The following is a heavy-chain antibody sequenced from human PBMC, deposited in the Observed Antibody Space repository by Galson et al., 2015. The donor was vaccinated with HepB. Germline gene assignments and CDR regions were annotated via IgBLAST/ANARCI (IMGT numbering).Heavy chain of an antibody. CDR1: GYSISSGYY. V-gene: IGHV4-38-2*02. CDR2: IYHSGST. J-gene: IGHJ3*02. Sequence: ETLSLTCTVSGYSISSGYYWGWIRQPPGKGLEWIGSIYHSGSTYYNPSLKSRVTISVDTSKNQFSLKLSSVTAADTAVYYCARDHSRYYDSSGIREAFDIWGQGTMVTVSS. CDR3: ARDHSRYYDSSGIREAFDI. D-gene: IGHD3-22*01.